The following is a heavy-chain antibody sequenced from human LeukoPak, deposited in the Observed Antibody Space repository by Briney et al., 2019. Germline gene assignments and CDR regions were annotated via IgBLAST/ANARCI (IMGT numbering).Heavy chain of an antibody. CDR2: FYYTGST. Sequence: SETLSLTCTVSGGSVSSNSFYWGWIRQPPGKGLEWIGSFYYTGSTYYNPSLKSRVSISVDTSKNQFSLRLRSLTAADTAVYYCARRDDSSGYHKIFDYWGPGTLVTVSS. V-gene: IGHV4-39*01. CDR3: ARRDDSSGYHKIFDY. CDR1: GGSVSSNSFY. D-gene: IGHD3-22*01. J-gene: IGHJ4*02.